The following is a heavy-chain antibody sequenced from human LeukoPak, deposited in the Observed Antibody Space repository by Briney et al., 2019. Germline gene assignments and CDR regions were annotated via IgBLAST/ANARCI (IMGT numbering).Heavy chain of an antibody. CDR2: IKQDGSEK. CDR1: GFTFSNCW. D-gene: IGHD1-7*01. Sequence: GGSLRLSCAASGFTFSNCWMSWVRRAPGKGLEWVANIKQDGSEKYYVDSVKGRFTISRENAKNSLYLQMNSLRAEDTAVYYCARVGWNYAYWYFDLWGRGTLVTVFS. CDR3: ARVGWNYAYWYFDL. J-gene: IGHJ2*01. V-gene: IGHV3-7*01.